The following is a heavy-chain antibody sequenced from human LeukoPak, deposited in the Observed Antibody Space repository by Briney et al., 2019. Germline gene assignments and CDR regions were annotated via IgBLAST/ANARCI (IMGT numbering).Heavy chain of an antibody. CDR3: ARRWNYGRNYYIDV. CDR1: GGSFSNYY. V-gene: IGHV4-34*01. J-gene: IGHJ6*03. CDR2: INDSGRT. D-gene: IGHD1-7*01. Sequence: SETLSLTCAVYGGSFSNYYWSWIRQPPGQGLEWMGEINDSGRTNYNPSLMSRVTVSVDTSKNQFSLRLTSVTATDTAVYYCARRWNYGRNYYIDVWGNGATVSVSS.